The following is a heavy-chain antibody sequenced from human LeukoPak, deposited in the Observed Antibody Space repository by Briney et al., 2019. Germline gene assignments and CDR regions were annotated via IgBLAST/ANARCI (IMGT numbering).Heavy chain of an antibody. J-gene: IGHJ5*02. D-gene: IGHD3-10*01. CDR1: GFTSSSYS. V-gene: IGHV3-48*01. CDR2: ISSSSSTI. CDR3: TRDPITMVRGVILHNWFDP. Sequence: PGGSLRLSCAASGFTSSSYSINWVRQAPGKGLEWVSYISSSSSTIYYADSVKGRFTISRDNAKNSLYLQMNSLRAEDTAVYYCTRDPITMVRGVILHNWFDPWGQGILVTVSS.